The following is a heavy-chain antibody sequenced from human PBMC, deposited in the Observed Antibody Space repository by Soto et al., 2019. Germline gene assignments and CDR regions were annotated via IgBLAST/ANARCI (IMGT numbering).Heavy chain of an antibody. CDR2: ISYDGSNK. CDR1: GFTFSSYG. CDR3: AKDSSDYYYYGMDV. V-gene: IGHV3-30*18. J-gene: IGHJ6*02. Sequence: PGGSLRLSCAASGFTFSSYGMHWVRQAPGKGLEWVAVISYDGSNKYYADSVKSRFTISRDNSKNTLYLQMNSLRAEDTAVYYCAKDSSDYYYYGMDVWGQGTTVTVSS. D-gene: IGHD6-25*01.